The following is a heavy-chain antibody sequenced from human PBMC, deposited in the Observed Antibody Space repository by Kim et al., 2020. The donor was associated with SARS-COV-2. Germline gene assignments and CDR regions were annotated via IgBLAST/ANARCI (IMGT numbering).Heavy chain of an antibody. J-gene: IGHJ6*02. Sequence: SETLSLTCTVSGGSISSSSYYWGWIRQPPGKGLEWIGSIYYSGSTYYNPSLKSRVTISVDTSKNQFSLKLSSVTAADTAVYYCARRFGPSRVAAIYYYYGMDVWGQGTTVTVSS. D-gene: IGHD2-15*01. V-gene: IGHV4-39*07. CDR1: GGSISSSSYY. CDR2: IYYSGST. CDR3: ARRFGPSRVAAIYYYYGMDV.